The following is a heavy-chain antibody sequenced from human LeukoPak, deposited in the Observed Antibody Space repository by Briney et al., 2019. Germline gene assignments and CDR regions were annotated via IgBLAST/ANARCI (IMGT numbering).Heavy chain of an antibody. Sequence: GGSLRLSCAASGFTVSSNYMSWVRQAPGKGLEWVSIIYSGGSTYYADSVKGRFTISRDNSKNTLYLQMNSLRAEDTAVYYCTTELSSILDKFHWGQGTLVTVSS. D-gene: IGHD2/OR15-2a*01. CDR3: TTELSSILDKFH. CDR1: GFTVSSNY. V-gene: IGHV3-53*01. J-gene: IGHJ4*02. CDR2: IYSGGST.